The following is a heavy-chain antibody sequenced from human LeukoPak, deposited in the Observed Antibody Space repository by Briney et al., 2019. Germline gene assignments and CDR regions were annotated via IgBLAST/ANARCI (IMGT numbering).Heavy chain of an antibody. CDR2: IYYTGNT. J-gene: IGHJ3*02. V-gene: IGHV4-59*01. D-gene: IGHD6-6*01. CDR3: ARSASSSSRSAFDI. Sequence: SETLSLTCTVSGGSISSYYWSWIRQPPGKGLEWIGYIYYTGNTNYNPSLKSRITISVDTSKNQFSLKLSSVTAADTAFYYCARSASSSSRSAFDIWGQGTMVTVSS. CDR1: GGSISSYY.